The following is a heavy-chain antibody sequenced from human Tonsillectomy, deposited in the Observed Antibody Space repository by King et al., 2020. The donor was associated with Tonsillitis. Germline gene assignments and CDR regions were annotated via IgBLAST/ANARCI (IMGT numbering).Heavy chain of an antibody. CDR2: IGTGDDT. CDR3: VREGTGWYFDL. CDR1: GFTFRSYD. Sequence: VQLVESGGGLVQPGGSLRLSCAASGFTFRSYDMHWVRQITGKGLEWVSTIGTGDDTYYPDSVKGRFTISRENAKNSLYLQMSSLRVGDTAVYYCVREGTGWYFDLWGRGTLVTVSS. V-gene: IGHV3-13*01. J-gene: IGHJ2*01.